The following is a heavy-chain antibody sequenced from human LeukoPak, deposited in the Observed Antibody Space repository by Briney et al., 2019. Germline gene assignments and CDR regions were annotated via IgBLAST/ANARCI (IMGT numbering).Heavy chain of an antibody. Sequence: GGSLRLSCAASGFTFSSYWMSWVRQAPGKGLEWVANIKQDGSEKYYVDSVKGRFTISRDNAKNTLYLQMNSLRAEDTAVYYCAKDRGFGAAAGHSFYFDYWGQGTLVTVSS. J-gene: IGHJ4*02. V-gene: IGHV3-7*03. CDR2: IKQDGSEK. CDR3: AKDRGFGAAAGHSFYFDY. D-gene: IGHD6-25*01. CDR1: GFTFSSYW.